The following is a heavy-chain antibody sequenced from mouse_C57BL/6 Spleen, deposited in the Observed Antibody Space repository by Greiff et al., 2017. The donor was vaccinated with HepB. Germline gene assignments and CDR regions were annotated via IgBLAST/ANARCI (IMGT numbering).Heavy chain of an antibody. V-gene: IGHV1-81*01. Sequence: VQLQQSGAELARPGASVKLSCKASGYTFTSYGISWVKQRTGQGLEWIGEIYPRSGNTYYNEKFKGKATLTADKSSSTAYMELRSLTSEDSAVYFCARRATVVPTGAMDYWGQRTSVTVSS. CDR3: ARRATVVPTGAMDY. J-gene: IGHJ4*01. CDR2: IYPRSGNT. CDR1: GYTFTSYG. D-gene: IGHD1-1*01.